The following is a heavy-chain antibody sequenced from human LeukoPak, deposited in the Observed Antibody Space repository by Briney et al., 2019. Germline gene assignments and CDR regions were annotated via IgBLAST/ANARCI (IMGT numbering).Heavy chain of an antibody. CDR3: ARAPRFSGSLNWFDP. CDR1: GGSISSSSYY. D-gene: IGHD1-26*01. CDR2: IYYSGST. Sequence: SETLSLTCTVSGGSISSSSYYWGWIRQPPGKGLEWIGSIYYSGSTYYNPSLKSRVTISVDTSKNQFSLKLSSVTAADTAVYYCARAPRFSGSLNWFDPWGQGTLVTVSS. J-gene: IGHJ5*02. V-gene: IGHV4-39*07.